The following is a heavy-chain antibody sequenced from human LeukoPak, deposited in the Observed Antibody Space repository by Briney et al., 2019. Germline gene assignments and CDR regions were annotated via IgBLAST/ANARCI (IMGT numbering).Heavy chain of an antibody. J-gene: IGHJ4*02. D-gene: IGHD3-22*01. CDR1: GFTVRNNY. V-gene: IGHV3-7*03. CDR2: IKKDGGEK. CDR3: AKFLEITMIVVVTNPFDY. Sequence: GGSLRLSCAASGFTVRNNYMSWVRQAPGKGLEWVAHIKKDGGEKYYVDSVKGRFTISRDNSKNTLYLQMNSLRAEDTAVYYCAKFLEITMIVVVTNPFDYWGQGTLVTVSS.